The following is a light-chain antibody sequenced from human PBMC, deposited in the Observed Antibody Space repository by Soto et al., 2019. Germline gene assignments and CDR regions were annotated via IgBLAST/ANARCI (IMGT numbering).Light chain of an antibody. J-gene: IGKJ1*01. Sequence: AIQMTQSPSSLSASVGDRVTITCRASQGIRNDLGWYQQKPGKAPKLLISAASSLQSGVPSRFSGSGSGTDFTLTIGSLQPEDFATYYCLQDYNYPWTFGQGTKVEIK. CDR1: QGIRND. V-gene: IGKV1-6*01. CDR2: AAS. CDR3: LQDYNYPWT.